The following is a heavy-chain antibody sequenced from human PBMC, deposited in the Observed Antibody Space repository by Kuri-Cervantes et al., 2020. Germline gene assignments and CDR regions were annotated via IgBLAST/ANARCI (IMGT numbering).Heavy chain of an antibody. D-gene: IGHD5-24*01. CDR1: GGSISSGGYS. V-gene: IGHV4-30-2*01. Sequence: LRLSCAVSGGSISSGGYSWSWIRQPPGKGLEWIGYIYHSGSTYYNPSLKSRVTISVDTSKNQFSLKLSSVTAADTAVYYCARGMSRWLPYYFDYWGQGTLVTVSS. J-gene: IGHJ4*02. CDR2: IYHSGST. CDR3: ARGMSRWLPYYFDY.